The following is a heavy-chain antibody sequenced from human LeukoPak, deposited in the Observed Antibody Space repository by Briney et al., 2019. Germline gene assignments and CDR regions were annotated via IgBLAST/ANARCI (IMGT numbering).Heavy chain of an antibody. V-gene: IGHV3-21*01. CDR1: GFTFSSYS. Sequence: GGSLRLSCAASGFTFSSYSMNWVRQAPGKGLEWVSSISSSSSYIYYADSVKGRFTISRDNAKNSLYLQMNSLRAEDTAVYYCARDKRRYGFTVTTVGWYFDLWGRGTLVTVSS. D-gene: IGHD4-17*01. CDR2: ISSSSSYI. J-gene: IGHJ2*01. CDR3: ARDKRRYGFTVTTVGWYFDL.